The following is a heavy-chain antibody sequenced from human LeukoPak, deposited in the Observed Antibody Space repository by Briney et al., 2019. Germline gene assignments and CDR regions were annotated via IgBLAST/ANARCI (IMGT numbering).Heavy chain of an antibody. CDR1: GFTFSSYA. D-gene: IGHD6-19*01. Sequence: GGSLGLSCAASGFTFSSYAMHWVRQAPGKGLEWVAVISYDGSNKYYADSVKGRFTISRDNSKNTLYLQMNSLRAEDTAVYYCARDPIAVAGTSYFDYWGQGTLVTISS. J-gene: IGHJ4*02. CDR3: ARDPIAVAGTSYFDY. V-gene: IGHV3-30*04. CDR2: ISYDGSNK.